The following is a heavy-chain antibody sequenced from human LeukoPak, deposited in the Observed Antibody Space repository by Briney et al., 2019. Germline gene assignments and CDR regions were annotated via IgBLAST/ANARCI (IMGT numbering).Heavy chain of an antibody. CDR2: IIPILGIA. CDR3: ARGGVGPNRLDY. Sequence: SVKVSCKASGGTFSSYAISWVRQAPGQGLEWMGRIIPILGIANYAQKFRGRVTITADKSTSTAYMELSSLRSEDTAVYYCARGGVGPNRLDYWGQGTLVTVSS. V-gene: IGHV1-69*04. CDR1: GGTFSSYA. D-gene: IGHD3-10*01. J-gene: IGHJ4*02.